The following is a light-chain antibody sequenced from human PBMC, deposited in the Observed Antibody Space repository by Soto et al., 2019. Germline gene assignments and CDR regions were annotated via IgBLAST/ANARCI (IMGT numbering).Light chain of an antibody. Sequence: ALTQPASVSGSPVQSITISCTGTSSDVGSYNLVSWYQQHPGKAPKLMIYEVSKRPSGVSNRFSGSKSGNTASLTISGLQAEDEADYYCCSYAGSSTYVFGTGTKVTVL. CDR3: CSYAGSSTYV. CDR1: SSDVGSYNL. J-gene: IGLJ1*01. CDR2: EVS. V-gene: IGLV2-23*02.